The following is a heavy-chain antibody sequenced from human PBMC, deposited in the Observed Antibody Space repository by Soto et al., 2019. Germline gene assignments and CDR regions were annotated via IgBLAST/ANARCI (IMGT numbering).Heavy chain of an antibody. D-gene: IGHD2-15*01. J-gene: IGHJ5*02. Sequence: QVQLVQSGAEVKKPGASVKVSCKASGYTFTSYAMHWVRQAPGQRLEWMGWINAGNGITKYSQKFQGRVTITRDTSESTHYMELSSLRSEDTAVYYCARARPSVVVGVSATRRNWFDPLGQGTLVPVSS. V-gene: IGHV1-3*01. CDR1: GYTFTSYA. CDR3: ARARPSVVVGVSATRRNWFDP. CDR2: INAGNGIT.